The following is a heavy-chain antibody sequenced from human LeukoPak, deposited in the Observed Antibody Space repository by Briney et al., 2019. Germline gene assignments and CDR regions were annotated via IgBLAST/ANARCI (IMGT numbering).Heavy chain of an antibody. CDR1: GGSVSSDNYY. V-gene: IGHV4-61*01. J-gene: IGHJ4*02. CDR2: MYYSGGT. Sequence: SETLSLTCTVSGGSVSSDNYYWSWIRQPPGKGLEWIGYMYYSGGTKYNLSLKSRVTISVETSKNQLSLKLSSVTAADTAVYYCARVSRTVTPESTVYYNTYWGQGTLVTVTS. CDR3: ARVSRTVTPESTVYYNTY. D-gene: IGHD3-9*01.